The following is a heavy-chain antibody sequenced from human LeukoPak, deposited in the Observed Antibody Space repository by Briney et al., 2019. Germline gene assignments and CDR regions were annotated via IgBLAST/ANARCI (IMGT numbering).Heavy chain of an antibody. CDR3: ARHPIYYDSSGYYQNYYYGMDV. Sequence: SETLSLTCTVSGGSISSYYWSWIRQPPGKGLEWIGYIYYGGSTNHNPSLKSRVTISVDTSKNQFSLKLSSVTAADTAVYYCARHPIYYDSSGYYQNYYYGMDVWGQGTTVTVSS. D-gene: IGHD3-22*01. V-gene: IGHV4-59*08. CDR1: GGSISSYY. J-gene: IGHJ6*02. CDR2: IYYGGST.